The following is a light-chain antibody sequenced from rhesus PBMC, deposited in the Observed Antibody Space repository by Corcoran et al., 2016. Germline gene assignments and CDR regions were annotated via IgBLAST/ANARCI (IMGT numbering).Light chain of an antibody. V-gene: IGKV1-18*01. Sequence: DIQMTQSPSSLSASVGDKVTITCRPSQGVSSWLAWYQPTPGKAPKLLISAASSLPSGVPARFIGSGHGTDYTSTINSLQPEDFATYYWQQGYNTPLTFGGGTKVEIK. CDR2: AAS. J-gene: IGKJ4*01. CDR1: QGVSSW. CDR3: QQGYNTPLT.